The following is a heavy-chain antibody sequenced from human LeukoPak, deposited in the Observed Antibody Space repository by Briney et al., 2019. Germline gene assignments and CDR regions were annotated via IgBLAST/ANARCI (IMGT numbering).Heavy chain of an antibody. CDR2: ISAYNGNT. Sequence: GASVKVSCKASGYTFTSYGISWVRQAPGQGLEWMGWISAYNGNTNYAQKLQGRVTMTTDTSTSTAYMELRSLRSDDTAVYYCARDLDDYGDYDAGGLDYWGQGTLVTVSS. D-gene: IGHD4-17*01. CDR1: GYTFTSYG. J-gene: IGHJ4*02. CDR3: ARDLDDYGDYDAGGLDY. V-gene: IGHV1-18*01.